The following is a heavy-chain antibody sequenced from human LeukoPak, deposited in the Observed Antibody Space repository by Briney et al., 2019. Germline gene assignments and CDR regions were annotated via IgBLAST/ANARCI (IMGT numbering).Heavy chain of an antibody. J-gene: IGHJ4*02. CDR3: ARDVGTTGWHTFDY. CDR2: TYYRSKWYN. CDR1: GDSVSSNNGA. V-gene: IGHV6-1*01. Sequence: SQTLSLTCAISGDSVSSNNGAWNWIRQSPSRGLEWLGRTYYRSKWYNDYSASIQGRITINPDTSKNQFSLQLYSVTPEDTAVYYCARDVGTTGWHTFDYWGQGTLVTVSS. D-gene: IGHD6-19*01.